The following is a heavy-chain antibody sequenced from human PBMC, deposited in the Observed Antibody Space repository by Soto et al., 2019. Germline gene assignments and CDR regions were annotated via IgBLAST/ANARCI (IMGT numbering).Heavy chain of an antibody. D-gene: IGHD3-10*01. V-gene: IGHV1-69*06. CDR1: GGTFSSYA. CDR3: AQTGMRFGEFDY. Sequence: QVQLVQSGAEVKKPGSSVKVSCKASGGTFSSYAISWVRQAPGQGLEWMGGIIPIFGTANYAQKCQGRVTLTADKSTSTAYMELRSRRSEDTAVYDCAQTGMRFGEFDYGGQGTRVTASS. CDR2: IIPIFGTA. J-gene: IGHJ4*02.